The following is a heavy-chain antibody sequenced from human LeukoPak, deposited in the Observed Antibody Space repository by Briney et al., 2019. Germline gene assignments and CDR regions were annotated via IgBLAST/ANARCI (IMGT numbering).Heavy chain of an antibody. Sequence: GESLEISCKGSGYNFTNYWISWVRQMPGKGLEWMGTIDPSDSYNNYSPSFQGHVTISADKSISTAYLQWSSLKASDTAMYYCARAYSRSRFDYWGQGTLVTVSS. CDR1: GYNFTNYW. J-gene: IGHJ4*02. D-gene: IGHD6-6*01. CDR2: IDPSDSYN. CDR3: ARAYSRSRFDY. V-gene: IGHV5-10-1*01.